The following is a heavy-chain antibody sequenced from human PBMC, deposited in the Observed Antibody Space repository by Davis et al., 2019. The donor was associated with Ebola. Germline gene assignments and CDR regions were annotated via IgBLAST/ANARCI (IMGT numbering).Heavy chain of an antibody. D-gene: IGHD6-6*01. CDR3: ARDPSIAALKGDP. CDR2: IIPIFGTA. CDR1: GGTFSSYA. Sequence: AASVKVSCKASGGTFSSYAISWVRQAPGQGLEWMGGIIPIFGTANYAQKFQGRVTITADESTSTAYMELSSLRSEDTAVYYCARDPSIAALKGDPWGQGTLVTVSS. J-gene: IGHJ5*02. V-gene: IGHV1-69*13.